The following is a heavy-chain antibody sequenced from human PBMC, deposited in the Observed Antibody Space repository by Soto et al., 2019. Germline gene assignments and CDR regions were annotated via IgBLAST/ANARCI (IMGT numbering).Heavy chain of an antibody. CDR2: IIPILGIA. J-gene: IGHJ4*02. CDR3: ARDRLGDSGGWCTSHLDY. CDR1: VGTFSSYT. Sequence: QVQLVQSGAEVKKPGSSVKVSCKASVGTFSSYTISWVRQAPGQGLEWMGRIIPILGIANYAQKVQGRVTITPDXXTXTXXRALSSLRAEDTAGYYWARDRLGDSGGWCTSHLDYWGQGTLVTVSS. D-gene: IGHD6-19*01. V-gene: IGHV1-69*08.